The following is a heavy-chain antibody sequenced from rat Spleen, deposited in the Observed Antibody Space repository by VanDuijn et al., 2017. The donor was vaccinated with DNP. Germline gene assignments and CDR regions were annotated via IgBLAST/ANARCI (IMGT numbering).Heavy chain of an antibody. D-gene: IGHD5-1*01. CDR3: ARGSGTYYWYFDF. Sequence: EVQLVESGGGLVQPGRSLKLSCAASGFTFSDYYMAWVRQAPKKGLEWVASISYEGSSTYYGDSVKGRFTISRDNAKSTLYLQMNSLRSEDTATYYCARGSGTYYWYFDFWGPGTMVTVS. CDR1: GFTFSDYY. CDR2: ISYEGSST. J-gene: IGHJ1*01. V-gene: IGHV5-22*01.